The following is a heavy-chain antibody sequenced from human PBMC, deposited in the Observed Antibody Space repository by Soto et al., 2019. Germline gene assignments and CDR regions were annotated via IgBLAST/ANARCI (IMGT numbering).Heavy chain of an antibody. V-gene: IGHV2-5*02. CDR2: IYWDDEK. J-gene: IGHJ5*02. D-gene: IGHD3-9*01. Sequence: QITLKESGPTLVKPTQTLTVTCTFSGFELSTRGLAVGWIRQPPGKALEWLALIYWDDEKRYSPTLKRRLTITRDTSNNQVVLTMTNMDPVDTATYYCVHIGDTYYDLFTGYSKNWFDPWGQGILVTVSS. CDR1: GFELSTRGLA. CDR3: VHIGDTYYDLFTGYSKNWFDP.